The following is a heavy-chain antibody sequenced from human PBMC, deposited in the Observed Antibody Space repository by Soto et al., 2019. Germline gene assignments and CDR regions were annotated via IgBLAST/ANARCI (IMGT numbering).Heavy chain of an antibody. J-gene: IGHJ5*02. CDR3: ARDSPYSSGWYAGFDL. V-gene: IGHV1-18*01. Sequence: ASVKGSCKASGYTFTSYGISWVRQAPGQGLEWMGWISAYNGNTNYAQKLQGRVTMTTDTSTSTAYMELRSLRSDDTAVYYCARDSPYSSGWYAGFDLCGQGTLVIVSS. CDR2: ISAYNGNT. D-gene: IGHD6-19*01. CDR1: GYTFTSYG.